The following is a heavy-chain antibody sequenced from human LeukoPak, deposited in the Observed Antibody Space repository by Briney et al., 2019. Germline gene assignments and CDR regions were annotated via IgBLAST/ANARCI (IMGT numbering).Heavy chain of an antibody. CDR3: ARQDIVVVPAAGIPHNLYDY. Sequence: GESLKISRKGSGYSFTSYWIGWVRQMPGKGLEWMGIIYPGDSDTRYSPSFQGQVTISADKSISTAYLQWSSLKASDTAMYYCARQDIVVVPAAGIPHNLYDYWGQGTLVTVSS. CDR1: GYSFTSYW. V-gene: IGHV5-51*01. J-gene: IGHJ4*02. D-gene: IGHD2-2*01. CDR2: IYPGDSDT.